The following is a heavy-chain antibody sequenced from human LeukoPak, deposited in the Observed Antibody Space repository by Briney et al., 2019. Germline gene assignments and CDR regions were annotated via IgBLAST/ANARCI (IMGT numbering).Heavy chain of an antibody. D-gene: IGHD5-18*01. V-gene: IGHV3-7*03. CDR2: IKEDGSDK. Sequence: GGSLRLSCAASGFTFSSYAMSWVRQAPGKGLEWVANIKEDGSDKYYVDSVKGRFTISRDNAKNSLYLQMNSLRAEDTAVYYCASFELWSYFDYWGQGTLVTVSS. J-gene: IGHJ4*02. CDR3: ASFELWSYFDY. CDR1: GFTFSSYA.